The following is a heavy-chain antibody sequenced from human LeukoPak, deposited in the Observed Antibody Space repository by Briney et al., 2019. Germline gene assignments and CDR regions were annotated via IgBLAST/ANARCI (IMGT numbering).Heavy chain of an antibody. CDR1: VGTFISYA. CDR3: ARDAEYSSSLFDY. Sequence: SVKVSCKASVGTFISYAISWVRQAPGQGLEWMGGIIPIFGTANYAQKFQGRVTITADESTSTAYVELSSLRSEDTAVYYCARDAEYSSSLFDYWGQGTLVTVSS. D-gene: IGHD6-6*01. V-gene: IGHV1-69*13. J-gene: IGHJ4*02. CDR2: IIPIFGTA.